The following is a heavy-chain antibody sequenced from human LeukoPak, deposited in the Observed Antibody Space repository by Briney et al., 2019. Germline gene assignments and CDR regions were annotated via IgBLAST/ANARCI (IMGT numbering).Heavy chain of an antibody. J-gene: IGHJ4*02. CDR2: ISYDGSNE. V-gene: IGHV3-30-3*01. CDR3: ARDARYCSSTSCYPGRLGY. CDR1: GFTFSRYA. D-gene: IGHD2-2*01. Sequence: PGGSLRLSCAASGFTFSRYAMHWVRQAPGKGLEWVAVISYDGSNEYYADSVKGRFTISRDNSKNTLYLQMNSLRPEDTAVYYCARDARYCSSTSCYPGRLGYWGQGTLVTVSS.